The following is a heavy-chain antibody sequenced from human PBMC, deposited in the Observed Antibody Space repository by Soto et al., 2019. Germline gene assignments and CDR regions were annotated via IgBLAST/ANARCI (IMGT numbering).Heavy chain of an antibody. CDR3: ARRTGEV. V-gene: IGHV3-11*05. CDR1: GFTFSDYH. CDR2: IHTYSSHT. D-gene: IGHD1-1*01. J-gene: IGHJ6*02. Sequence: QVQLVESGGGLVKPGGSLRLSCAASGFTFSDYHMSWIRQAPGKGLEWVSHIHTYSSHTNYADSVKGRFTISRDDVQNSLYLQMSSLRVEDTAVYCCARRTGEVWGQGTTVTVSS.